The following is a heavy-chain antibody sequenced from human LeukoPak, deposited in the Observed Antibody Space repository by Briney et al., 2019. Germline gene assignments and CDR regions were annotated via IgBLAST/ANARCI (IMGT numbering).Heavy chain of an antibody. V-gene: IGHV4-34*01. D-gene: IGHD3-10*01. CDR1: GRSFSGYY. CDR2: INHSGST. CDR3: TRGLPMVRGILTWFDP. J-gene: IGHJ5*02. Sequence: SETLSLTCAVYGRSFSGYYWSWIRQPPGKGLEWIGEINHSGSTNYNPSLKSRVTISVDTSKNQFSLKLSSVTAADTAVYYCTRGLPMVRGILTWFDPWGQGTLVTVSS.